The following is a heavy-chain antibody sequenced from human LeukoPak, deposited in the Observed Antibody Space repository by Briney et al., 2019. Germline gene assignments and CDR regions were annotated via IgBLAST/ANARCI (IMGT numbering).Heavy chain of an antibody. CDR2: ISSSSSYI. J-gene: IGHJ4*02. Sequence: PGGSLRLSCAASGFTFSSYGMSWVRQAPGKGLEWVSSISSSSSYIYYADSVKGRFTISRDNAKNSLYLQMNSLRAEDTAVYYCASASGWYQDYWGQGTLVTVSS. D-gene: IGHD6-19*01. CDR1: GFTFSSYG. V-gene: IGHV3-21*01. CDR3: ASASGWYQDY.